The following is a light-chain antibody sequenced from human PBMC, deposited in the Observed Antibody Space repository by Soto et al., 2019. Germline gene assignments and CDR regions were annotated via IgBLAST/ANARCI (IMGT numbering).Light chain of an antibody. CDR1: QSVTSSY. CDR3: QQYSTSRLT. V-gene: IGKV3-20*01. Sequence: EIVLTQSPGTLSLSPGERATLSCRASQSVTSSYLAWYQQKPGQAPRLLISGASSRATGIPDRFSGSGSGKDLTLTISRLEPEDFAVYYCQQYSTSRLTFGGGTKVEIK. J-gene: IGKJ4*01. CDR2: GAS.